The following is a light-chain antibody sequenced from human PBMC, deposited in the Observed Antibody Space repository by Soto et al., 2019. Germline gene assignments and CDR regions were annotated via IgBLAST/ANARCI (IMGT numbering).Light chain of an antibody. CDR2: DVS. CDR1: SSDVGASNF. J-gene: IGLJ2*01. V-gene: IGLV2-8*01. CDR3: SSYAGSNNLI. Sequence: QSALTQPPSASGSPGQSVTISCTGTSSDVGASNFVSWYQQHSGKAPKLIIHDVSKRPSGVPDRFAGSKSGNTASLTVSGLQDEDEADYYGSSYAGSNNLIFGGGTKLTVL.